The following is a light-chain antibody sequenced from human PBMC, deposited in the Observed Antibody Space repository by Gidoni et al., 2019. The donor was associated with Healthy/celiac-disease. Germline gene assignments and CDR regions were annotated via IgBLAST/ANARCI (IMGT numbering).Light chain of an antibody. CDR1: SSAVGSYNL. CDR2: EGS. CDR3: CSYAGSSTVV. V-gene: IGLV2-23*01. Sequence: QSALTQPASVSGSPGQSITISCTGTSSAVGSYNLVSWYQQHPGKAPKLMIYEGSKRPSWVSNRFSGSKSGNTASLTISGLQAEDEADYYCCSYAGSSTVVFGGGTKLTVL. J-gene: IGLJ2*01.